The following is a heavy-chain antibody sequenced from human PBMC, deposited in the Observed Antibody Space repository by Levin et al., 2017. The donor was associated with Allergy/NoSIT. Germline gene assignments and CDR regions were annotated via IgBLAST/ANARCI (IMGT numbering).Heavy chain of an antibody. J-gene: IGHJ4*02. V-gene: IGHV4-59*08. CDR3: ARLDLVGTTSFDY. CDR2: IYHSGTT. CDR1: GGSISSYY. Sequence: SQTLSLTCTVSGGSISSYYWSWIRQPPGRGLEWIGYIYHSGTTNYTPSLKSRVTISVDTSKNQFSLKLSSVTAADTAVYYCARLDLVGTTSFDYWGQGSLVTVSS. D-gene: IGHD1-26*01.